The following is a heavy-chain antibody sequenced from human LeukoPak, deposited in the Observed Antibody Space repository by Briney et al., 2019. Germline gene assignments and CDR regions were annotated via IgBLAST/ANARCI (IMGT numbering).Heavy chain of an antibody. J-gene: IGHJ4*02. CDR1: GYTFTGYY. Sequence: ASVKVSCKASGYTFTGYYMHWVRQAPGQGLEWMGRINPNSGGTNYAQKFQGRVTMTRDTSISTAYMELSRLRSDDTAAYYCAPLDYYGSGSHDYWGQGTLVTVSS. CDR3: APLDYYGSGSHDY. CDR2: INPNSGGT. D-gene: IGHD3-10*01. V-gene: IGHV1-2*06.